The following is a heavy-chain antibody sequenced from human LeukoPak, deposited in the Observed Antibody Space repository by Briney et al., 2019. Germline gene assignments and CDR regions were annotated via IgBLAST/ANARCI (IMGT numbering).Heavy chain of an antibody. V-gene: IGHV1-69*05. Sequence: SVKVSCKASGGTFSSYAISWVRQAPGQGLEWMGRIIPIFGTANYAQKFQGRVTITTDESTSTAYMELSSLRPEDTAVYYCARDLRAYDSSGYPSYYFDYWGQGTLVTVSS. CDR1: GGTFSSYA. CDR2: IIPIFGTA. J-gene: IGHJ4*02. D-gene: IGHD3-22*01. CDR3: ARDLRAYDSSGYPSYYFDY.